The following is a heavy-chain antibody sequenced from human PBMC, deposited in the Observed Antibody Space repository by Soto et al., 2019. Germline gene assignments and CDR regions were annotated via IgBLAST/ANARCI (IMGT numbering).Heavy chain of an antibody. D-gene: IGHD3-22*01. V-gene: IGHV4-30-4*01. CDR3: ARDGRYYDSSGGGAFDI. CDR2: IDYSGST. Sequence: YCWIIKQQPPGKGLEWIGYIDYSGSTYYNPSLKSRVTISVDTSKNQFSLKLSSVTAADTAVYYCARDGRYYDSSGGGAFDIWGERIMGTVS. CDR1: YC. J-gene: IGHJ3*02.